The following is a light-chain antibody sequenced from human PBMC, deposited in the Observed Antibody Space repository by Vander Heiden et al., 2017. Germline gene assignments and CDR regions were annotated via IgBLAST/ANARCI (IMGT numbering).Light chain of an antibody. Sequence: QSALTQPRSVYGSPGQSVTISCTGTSSDVGAYNYVSWYQQHPGKAPQLMIYDVSKRPSGVPDRFSGSKSGNTASLTISGLQAEDEADYYCCSYAGTYTFYVFGTGTKVTVL. V-gene: IGLV2-11*01. CDR1: SSDVGAYNY. CDR3: CSYAGTYTFYV. J-gene: IGLJ1*01. CDR2: DVS.